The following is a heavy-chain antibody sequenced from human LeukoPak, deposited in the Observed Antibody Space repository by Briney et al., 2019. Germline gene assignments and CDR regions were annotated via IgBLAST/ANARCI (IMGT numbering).Heavy chain of an antibody. D-gene: IGHD1-26*01. CDR3: VRDHSPGVSQVGPYYGMDV. CDR1: GFTFSSYE. J-gene: IGHJ6*02. Sequence: GGSLRLSCAASGFTFSSYEMYWVRQAPGKGLEWVSYISSSGGTIYYAESVKGRFTISRDNAKKSLYLQMNSLRAEDTAVYYCVRDHSPGVSQVGPYYGMDVWGPGTTVTVSS. CDR2: ISSSGGTI. V-gene: IGHV3-48*03.